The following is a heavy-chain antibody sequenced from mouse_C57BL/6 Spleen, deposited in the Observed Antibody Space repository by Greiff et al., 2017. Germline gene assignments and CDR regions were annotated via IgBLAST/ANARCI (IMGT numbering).Heavy chain of an antibody. CDR2: IWGDGST. CDR1: GFSFTSYG. Sequence: VKLMESGPGLVAPSQSLSITCTVSGFSFTSYGVSWVRQPPGKGLEWLGVIWGDGSTNYHSALISRLSISKDNSKSHVFLKLNSLQTDDTATYYCAKGRWLLPFAYWGQGTLVTVSA. D-gene: IGHD2-3*01. J-gene: IGHJ3*01. V-gene: IGHV2-3*01. CDR3: AKGRWLLPFAY.